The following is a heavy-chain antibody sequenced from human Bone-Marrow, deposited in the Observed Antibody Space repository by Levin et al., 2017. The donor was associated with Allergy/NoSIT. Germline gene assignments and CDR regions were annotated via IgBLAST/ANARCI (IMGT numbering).Heavy chain of an antibody. Sequence: AGGSLRLSCAASGFTFISYAMSWVRQAPGKGLEWVSAISGSHGSTYYADSVKGRFTISRDNSKNTLYLQMNSLRAEDTAVYYCAKEIWFGESSFDYWGQGTPVTVSS. D-gene: IGHD3-10*01. CDR1: GFTFISYA. CDR2: ISGSHGST. CDR3: AKEIWFGESSFDY. J-gene: IGHJ4*02. V-gene: IGHV3-23*01.